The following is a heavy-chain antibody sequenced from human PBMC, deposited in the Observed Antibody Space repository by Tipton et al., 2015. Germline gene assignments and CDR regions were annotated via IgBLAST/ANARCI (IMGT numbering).Heavy chain of an antibody. Sequence: GSLRLSCAASGFPFSNYAMTWVRQAPGRGLEWVSAISGSGAHTYYGDSARGRFSISRDNSMDTLYLQLNSLRIEDSAIYYCAGVDLVAVAGSDFDFWGQGTLVTVSS. D-gene: IGHD6-19*01. V-gene: IGHV3-23*01. CDR2: ISGSGAHT. J-gene: IGHJ4*02. CDR3: AGVDLVAVAGSDFDF. CDR1: GFPFSNYA.